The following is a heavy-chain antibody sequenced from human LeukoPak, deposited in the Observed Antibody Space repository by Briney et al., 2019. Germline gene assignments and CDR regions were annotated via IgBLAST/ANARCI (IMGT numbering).Heavy chain of an antibody. CDR2: IYYSGST. Sequence: PSETLSLTCTVSGGSISSGGYYWSWIRQHPGKGLEWIGYIYYSGSTYYNPSLKSRVTISVDTSKNQFSLKLSSVTAADTAVYYCARGNYGDNEEYFQHWGQGTLVTVSS. J-gene: IGHJ1*01. CDR1: GGSISSGGYY. V-gene: IGHV4-31*03. CDR3: ARGNYGDNEEYFQH. D-gene: IGHD1-7*01.